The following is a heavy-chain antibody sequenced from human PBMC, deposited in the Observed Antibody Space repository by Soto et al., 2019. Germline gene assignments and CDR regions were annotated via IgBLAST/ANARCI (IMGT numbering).Heavy chain of an antibody. CDR3: ARGVLH. J-gene: IGHJ4*01. CDR2: ISYSGST. V-gene: IGHV4-31*03. Sequence: QVQLQESGPGLVQPSQTLSLTCTVSGGSISSGGYYWSWIRQHPGTGLEWIGHISYSGSTSYNTSLQGRVTISVDTSGNPFSLIVNSVTAADTAVYYCARGVLHWGQGTLVTVSS. CDR1: GGSISSGGYY.